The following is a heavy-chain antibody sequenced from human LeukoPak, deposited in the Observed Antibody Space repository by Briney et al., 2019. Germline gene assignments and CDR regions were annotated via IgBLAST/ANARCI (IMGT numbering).Heavy chain of an antibody. CDR3: AKDRLGSVSGTLLDH. D-gene: IGHD6-13*01. V-gene: IGHV3-23*01. J-gene: IGHJ4*02. CDR1: GFTFSNYA. CDR2: ISGTGDTT. Sequence: PGGSLRLSCAASGFTFSNYAMSWVRQAPGEGLEWVSTISGTGDTTYYADSLKGRLTISRDNSKNTLYLQMSSLRAEDTAIYYCAKDRLGSVSGTLLDHWGQGTLVTVSS.